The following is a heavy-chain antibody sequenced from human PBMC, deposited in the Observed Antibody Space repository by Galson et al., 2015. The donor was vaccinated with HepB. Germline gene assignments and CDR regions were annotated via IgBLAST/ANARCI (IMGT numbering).Heavy chain of an antibody. CDR2: INHSGST. CDR3: ASLIRYCSSTSCYRDADYYYYYMDV. V-gene: IGHV4-34*01. D-gene: IGHD2-2*02. J-gene: IGHJ6*03. CDR1: GGSFSGYY. Sequence: LSLTCAVYGGSFSGYYWSWIRQPPGKGLEWIGEINHSGSTNHNPSLKSRVTISVDTSKNQFSLKLSSVTAADTAVYYCASLIRYCSSTSCYRDADYYYYYMDVWGKGTTVTVSS.